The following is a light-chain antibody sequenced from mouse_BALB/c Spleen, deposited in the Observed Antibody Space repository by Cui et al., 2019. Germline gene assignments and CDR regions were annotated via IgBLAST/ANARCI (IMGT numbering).Light chain of an antibody. CDR2: RTS. V-gene: IGKV4-61*01. Sequence: QIVLTQSPAIMSAPPGEKVTISCSASSSVSYMYWYQQKPGSSPKPWIYRTSNLASGVPARFSGSGSGTSYSLTISSMEAEDAATYYCQQYHSYPPRTFGGGTKLEIK. CDR3: QQYHSYPPRT. CDR1: SSVSY. J-gene: IGKJ1*01.